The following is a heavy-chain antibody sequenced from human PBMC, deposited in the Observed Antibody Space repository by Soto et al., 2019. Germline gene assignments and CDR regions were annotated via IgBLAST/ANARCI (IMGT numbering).Heavy chain of an antibody. CDR2: IYHSGST. Sequence: KPSETLSLTCAVSGGSISSSNWWSWVRQPPGKGLEWIGEIYHSGSTNYNPSLKSRVAMSVDKSENQFSLKLSFVTAADTAVYYCARKATNDYGDYSFDYWGQGTLVTVS. CDR1: GGSISSSNW. D-gene: IGHD4-17*01. V-gene: IGHV4-4*02. J-gene: IGHJ4*02. CDR3: ARKATNDYGDYSFDY.